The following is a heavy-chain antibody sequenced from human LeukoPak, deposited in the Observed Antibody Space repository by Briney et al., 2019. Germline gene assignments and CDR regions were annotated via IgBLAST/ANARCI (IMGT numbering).Heavy chain of an antibody. CDR2: IYPGDSDT. Sequence: GESLKISCKGSGYSFTSYWIGWVRQMPGKGLEWMGIIYPGDSDTRYSPSFQGQVTISADKPISTAYLQWSSLKASDTAMYYCATTGGYCSSTSCKGAFDIWGQGTMVTVSS. CDR3: ATTGGYCSSTSCKGAFDI. J-gene: IGHJ3*02. V-gene: IGHV5-51*04. CDR1: GYSFTSYW. D-gene: IGHD2-2*01.